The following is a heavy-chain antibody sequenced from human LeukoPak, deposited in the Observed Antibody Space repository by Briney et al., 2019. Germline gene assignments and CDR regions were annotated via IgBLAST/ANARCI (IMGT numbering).Heavy chain of an antibody. CDR1: GFTFSSYA. CDR3: ARERDDYGGSTFDY. V-gene: IGHV3-30-3*01. Sequence: GRSLRLSCAASGFTFSSYAMHWVRQAPGRGLEWVAVISYDGSNKYYADSVKGRFTISRDNSKNTLYLQMNSPRAEDTAVYYCARERDDYGGSTFDYWGQGTLVTVSS. D-gene: IGHD4-23*01. CDR2: ISYDGSNK. J-gene: IGHJ4*02.